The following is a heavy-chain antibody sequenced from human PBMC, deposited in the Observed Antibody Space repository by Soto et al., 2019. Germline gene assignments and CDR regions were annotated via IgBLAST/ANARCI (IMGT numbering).Heavy chain of an antibody. CDR3: ASCINPYLALDY. Sequence: DVQLVESGGGLIQPGGSLRLSCAAFGFTVSGTWNTSLGHEPAEGLRWWVSILQDGIVEFYGDSVKGRFTISSDKAKNSVYLQMNNLRGEDTAVYYCASCINPYLALDYWGQGRLVTVSS. V-gene: IGHV3-7*01. J-gene: IGHJ4*02. D-gene: IGHD2-15*01. CDR2: ILQDGIVE. CDR1: GFTVSGTW.